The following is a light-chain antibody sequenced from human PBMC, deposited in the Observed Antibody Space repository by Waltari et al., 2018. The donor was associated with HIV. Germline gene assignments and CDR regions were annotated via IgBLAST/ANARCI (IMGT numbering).Light chain of an antibody. V-gene: IGKV3-15*01. J-gene: IGKJ4*01. Sequence: EAVMTQSPATLSVSPGETATLSCRASHGINNNLAWYQQKPGQAPRLLIFDTSARATGIPEFTLTISSLQSEDFAVYYCQQYDDWTVFGGGTKVDIK. CDR1: HGINNN. CDR3: QQYDDWTV. CDR2: DTS.